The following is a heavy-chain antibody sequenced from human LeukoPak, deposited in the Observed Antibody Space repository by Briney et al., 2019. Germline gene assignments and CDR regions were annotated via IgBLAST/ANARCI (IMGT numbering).Heavy chain of an antibody. J-gene: IGHJ4*02. Sequence: SETLSLTCGVSGGSFSGYYWSWIRQPPGKGLEWIGEINHSGSTNYNPSLKSRVTISVDTSKNQFSLKLSSVTAADTAVYYCARVTQAAADNVYWGQGTLVTVSS. CDR1: GGSFSGYY. D-gene: IGHD6-13*01. CDR2: INHSGST. CDR3: ARVTQAAADNVY. V-gene: IGHV4-34*01.